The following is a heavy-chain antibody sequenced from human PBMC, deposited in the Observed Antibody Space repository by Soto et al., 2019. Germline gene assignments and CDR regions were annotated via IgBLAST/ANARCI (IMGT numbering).Heavy chain of an antibody. Sequence: SVKVSCKASGGTFSSYAISWVRQAPGQGLEWMGGIIPIFGTANYAQKFQGRVTITADESTSTAYMELSSLRSEDTAVYYCARDPGYCSGGSCYSAHWFDPWGQGTLVTVSS. J-gene: IGHJ5*02. D-gene: IGHD2-15*01. CDR3: ARDPGYCSGGSCYSAHWFDP. CDR2: IIPIFGTA. CDR1: GGTFSSYA. V-gene: IGHV1-69*13.